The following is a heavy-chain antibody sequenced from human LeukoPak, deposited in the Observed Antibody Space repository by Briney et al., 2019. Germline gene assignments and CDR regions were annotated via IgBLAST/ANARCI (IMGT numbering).Heavy chain of an antibody. CDR2: IYHSGST. V-gene: IGHV4-38-2*02. Sequence: SETLSLTCTVSGYSISSGYYWGLIRPPPGKGLEWIGSIYHSGSTNYNPSLKSRVTISVDTSKNQFSLKLSSVTAADTAVYYCARDSRTSPYYYGIDYWGQGTLVTVSS. CDR1: GYSISSGYY. CDR3: ARDSRTSPYYYGIDY. D-gene: IGHD3-22*01. J-gene: IGHJ4*02.